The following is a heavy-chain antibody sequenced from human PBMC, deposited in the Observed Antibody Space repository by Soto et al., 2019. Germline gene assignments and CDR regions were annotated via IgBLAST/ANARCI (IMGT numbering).Heavy chain of an antibody. CDR2: IFYSGST. Sequence: PSETLSLTCTVSGGSIRSYYWTWIRQPPGKGLEWLGYIFYSGSTFYNPSLNMRVTIQIPPSKTQFSLQLTSVTAADTAVYYCARGGSYYAHWGQGSLVTVSS. V-gene: IGHV4-59*01. J-gene: IGHJ4*02. D-gene: IGHD3-16*01. CDR3: ARGGSYYAH. CDR1: GGSIRSYY.